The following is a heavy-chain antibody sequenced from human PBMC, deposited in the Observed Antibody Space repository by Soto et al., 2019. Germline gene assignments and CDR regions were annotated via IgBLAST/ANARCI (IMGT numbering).Heavy chain of an antibody. J-gene: IGHJ4*02. Sequence: SETLSLTCTVSGGSISSGGYYWSWIRQHPGKGLEWIGYTYYSGSTYYNPSLKSRVTISVDTSKNQFSLKLSSVTAADTAVYYCARESYYYDSSGYYHYFDYWGQGTLVTVSS. CDR3: ARESYYYDSSGYYHYFDY. V-gene: IGHV4-31*03. CDR1: GGSISSGGYY. D-gene: IGHD3-22*01. CDR2: TYYSGST.